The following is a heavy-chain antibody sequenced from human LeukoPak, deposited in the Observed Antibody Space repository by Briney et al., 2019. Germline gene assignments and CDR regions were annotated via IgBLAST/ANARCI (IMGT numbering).Heavy chain of an antibody. Sequence: GGSLRLSCAASGFTFSSYAMHWVRQAPGKGLEWVAVISYDGSNKYYADSVKGRFTISRDNSKNTLYLQMNSLRAEDTAVYYCARDSKVAAGSFDHWGQGTLVTVSS. CDR1: GFTFSSYA. CDR2: ISYDGSNK. V-gene: IGHV3-30-3*01. CDR3: ARDSKVAAGSFDH. J-gene: IGHJ4*02. D-gene: IGHD6-13*01.